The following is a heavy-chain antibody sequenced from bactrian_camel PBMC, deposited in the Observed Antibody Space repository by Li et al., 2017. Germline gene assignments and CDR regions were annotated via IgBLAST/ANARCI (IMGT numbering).Heavy chain of an antibody. CDR2: IDRTGRT. Sequence: HVQLVESGGGAVQAGGSLTLSCAASGYSGGFVCMAWFRQPPGKEREGVARIDRTGRTGYADSVKGRFTISQDISKNTMYLQMNDLKPEDTAMYYCAVPRWSCGLLDNDYNAWGQGTQVTVS. J-gene: IGHJ4*01. CDR1: GYSGGFVC. CDR3: AVPRWSCGLLDNDYNA. D-gene: IGHD5*01. V-gene: IGHV3S63*01.